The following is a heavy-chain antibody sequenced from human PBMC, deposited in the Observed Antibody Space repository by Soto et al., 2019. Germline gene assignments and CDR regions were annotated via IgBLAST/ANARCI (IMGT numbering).Heavy chain of an antibody. Sequence: QVQLVQSGAEVKKPGSSVKVSCKASGGTFSSYAISWVRQAPGQGLEWMGGIIPIFGTANYAQKFQGRVTITADETTRTAYMELRSLRSEDTAVYYCARENEYCSVGSCYYNWFDPWGQGTLVIVSS. J-gene: IGHJ5*02. CDR1: GGTFSSYA. D-gene: IGHD2-15*01. CDR3: ARENEYCSVGSCYYNWFDP. V-gene: IGHV1-69*01. CDR2: IIPIFGTA.